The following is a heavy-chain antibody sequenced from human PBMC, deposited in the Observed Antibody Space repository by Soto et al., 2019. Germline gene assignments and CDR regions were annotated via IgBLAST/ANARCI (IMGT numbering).Heavy chain of an antibody. CDR1: GFTFSSYS. V-gene: IGHV3-21*01. CDR2: ISSSSSYI. J-gene: IGHJ3*02. Sequence: EVQLVESGGGLVKPGGSLRLSCAASGFTFSSYSMNWVRQAPGKGLEWVSSISSSSSYIYYADSVKGPCTISRDNAKNSLYRHMNRLSAEDTAVYYCARDVEEYGSGGSCYPDAFDIWGQGTMVTVSS. CDR3: ARDVEEYGSGGSCYPDAFDI. D-gene: IGHD2-15*01.